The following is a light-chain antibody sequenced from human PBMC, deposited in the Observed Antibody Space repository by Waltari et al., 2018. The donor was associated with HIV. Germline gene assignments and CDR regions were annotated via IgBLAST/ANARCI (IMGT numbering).Light chain of an antibody. CDR3: QQYGGSPLVT. V-gene: IGKV3-20*01. CDR2: GAS. Sequence: IVLTQSPGPLPLSPGERATLSCRASQSGSNNYLSWYQQKPGQAPRLLILGASNRAAGIPDRISGSGSGTDFTLTISRLETEDFAMYYCQQYGGSPLVTFGGGTKVEIK. CDR1: QSGSNNY. J-gene: IGKJ4*02.